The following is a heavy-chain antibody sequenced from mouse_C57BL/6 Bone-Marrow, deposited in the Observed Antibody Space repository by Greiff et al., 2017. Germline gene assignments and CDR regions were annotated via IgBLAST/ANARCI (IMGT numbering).Heavy chain of an antibody. V-gene: IGHV1-69*01. D-gene: IGHD2-4*01. CDR1: GYTFTSYW. Sequence: QVQLKQSGAELVMPGASVKLSCKASGYTFTSYWMHWVKQRPGQGLEWIGEIDPSDSYTNYNQKFKGKSTLPVDKSSSTAYMQLSSLTSEDSAVYYCARDYYDYDDWFAYWGQGTLVTVSA. J-gene: IGHJ3*01. CDR2: IDPSDSYT. CDR3: ARDYYDYDDWFAY.